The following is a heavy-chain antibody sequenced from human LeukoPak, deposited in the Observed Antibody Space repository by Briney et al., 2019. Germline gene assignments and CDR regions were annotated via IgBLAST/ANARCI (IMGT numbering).Heavy chain of an antibody. Sequence: ASVTVSCKASGYTFTGYYMHWVRQAPGQGLEWMGWINPNSGGTNYAQKFKGRVTMTRDTSISTAYMELSRLTSDDTAVYYCARDRTGESDFDYWGQGTLDTVSS. J-gene: IGHJ4*02. CDR3: ARDRTGESDFDY. V-gene: IGHV1-2*02. CDR2: INPNSGGT. D-gene: IGHD7-27*01. CDR1: GYTFTGYY.